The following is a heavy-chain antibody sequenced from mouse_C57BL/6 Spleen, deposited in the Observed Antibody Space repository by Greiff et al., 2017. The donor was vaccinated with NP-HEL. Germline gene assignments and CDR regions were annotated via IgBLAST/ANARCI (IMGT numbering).Heavy chain of an antibody. CDR3: TRGGTGTSYAMDY. CDR2: ISSGGDYI. J-gene: IGHJ4*01. Sequence: EVMLVESGEGLVKPGGSLKLSCAASGFTFSSYAMSWVRQTPEKRLEWVAYISSGGDYIYYADTVKGRFTISRDNARNTLYLQMSSLKSEDTAMYYCTRGGTGTSYAMDYWGQGTSVTVSS. CDR1: GFTFSSYA. V-gene: IGHV5-9-1*02. D-gene: IGHD4-1*01.